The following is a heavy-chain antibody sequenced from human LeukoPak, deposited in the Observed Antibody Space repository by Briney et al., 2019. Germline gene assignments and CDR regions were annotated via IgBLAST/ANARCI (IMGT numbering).Heavy chain of an antibody. CDR3: AIVSPMTTVARGQGAFDI. D-gene: IGHD4-23*01. J-gene: IGHJ3*02. CDR1: GYTFTNYY. V-gene: IGHV1-46*01. Sequence: ASVKVSCKGFGYTFTNYYMHWVRQAPGQGPEWMGIVNPNDGSTTYAQKFQGRVTMTRDMSTNTVYMELSSLRSDDTAEYFCAIVSPMTTVARGQGAFDIWGQGTMV. CDR2: VNPNDGST.